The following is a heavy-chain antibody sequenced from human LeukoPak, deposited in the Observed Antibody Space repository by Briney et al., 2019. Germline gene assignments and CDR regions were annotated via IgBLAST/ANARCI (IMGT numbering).Heavy chain of an antibody. D-gene: IGHD3-10*01. CDR2: MRYDGSQI. V-gene: IGHV3-30*02. Sequence: PGGSLRLSCVPSGFSFKDHGMHSVRQAPGKGLEWVAFMRYDGSQILYTDSVKGRFIISRDNSKSTLHLQIDRLRVDDTAVYYCAKRLWFRDSLGGPFDYWGQGTLVTVSP. CDR3: AKRLWFRDSLGGPFDY. J-gene: IGHJ4*02. CDR1: GFSFKDHG.